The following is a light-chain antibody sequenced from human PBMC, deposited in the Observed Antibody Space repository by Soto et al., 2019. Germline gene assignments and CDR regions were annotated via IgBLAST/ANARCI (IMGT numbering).Light chain of an antibody. CDR1: SSDIGDYNY. V-gene: IGLV2-14*03. Sequence: QSALTQPASVSASPGQSITISCTGTSSDIGDYNYVSWYQQRPGEAPKLILYEVENRPSGISDRFSGSKSGNTASLTISGLRTEDEADYYCSSYTSTVTLVVFGGGTKL. J-gene: IGLJ2*01. CDR3: SSYTSTVTLVV. CDR2: EVE.